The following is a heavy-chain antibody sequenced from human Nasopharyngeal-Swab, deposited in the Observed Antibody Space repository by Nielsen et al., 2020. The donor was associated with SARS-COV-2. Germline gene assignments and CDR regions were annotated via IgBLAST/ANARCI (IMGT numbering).Heavy chain of an antibody. D-gene: IGHD3-22*01. CDR3: AKDGIYYDSSGYWYY. CDR1: GFTFSSYG. CDR2: IWYDGSNK. Sequence: GGSLRLSCAASGFTFSSYGMHWVRQAPGKGLEWVAVIWYDGSNKYYADSVKGRFTISRDNSKNTLYLQMNSLRAEDTAVYYCAKDGIYYDSSGYWYYWGQGTLVTVSS. J-gene: IGHJ4*02. V-gene: IGHV3-33*06.